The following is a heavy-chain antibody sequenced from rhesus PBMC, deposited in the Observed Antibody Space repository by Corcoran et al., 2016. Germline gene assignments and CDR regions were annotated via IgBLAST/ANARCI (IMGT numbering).Heavy chain of an antibody. CDR3: AKDSIEWVQFGGLDS. CDR1: GFPFSSSY. Sequence: EVQLVESGGGLVQPGGSLRLSCTGSGFPFSSSYMYWVPKAPGKGLEWVSAINTGGGSTWYTDFVKGRFTISKENAKNTLYLQMDSLRAEDTAVYYCAKDSIEWVQFGGLDSWGQGVVVTVSS. V-gene: IGHV3-8*01. D-gene: IGHD5-24*01. CDR2: INTGGGST. J-gene: IGHJ6*01.